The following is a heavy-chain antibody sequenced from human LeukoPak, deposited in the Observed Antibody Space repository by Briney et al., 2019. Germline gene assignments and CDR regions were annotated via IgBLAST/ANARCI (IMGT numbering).Heavy chain of an antibody. Sequence: SETLSLTCAVYGGSFSGYYWSWIRQPPGKGLEWLGYIYYSGSTNYNPSLKSRASISIDRSKNQFSLKLTSVTAADTAVYYCARAQGYNWFDPWGQGTLVTVSS. V-gene: IGHV4-59*01. CDR1: GGSFSGYY. CDR3: ARAQGYNWFDP. J-gene: IGHJ5*02. CDR2: IYYSGST.